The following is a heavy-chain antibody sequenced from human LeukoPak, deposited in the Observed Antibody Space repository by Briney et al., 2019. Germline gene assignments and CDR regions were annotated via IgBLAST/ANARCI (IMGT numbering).Heavy chain of an antibody. CDR3: ARDRSISAADYYFDS. Sequence: GGSLRLSCAASGFTVSSNYMSWVRQAPGKGLEGVSIIYSGGSTYYADSVRGRFTISRDNSKNTLYLQMNSLRAEDTAVYYCARDRSISAADYYFDSWGQGTLVTVSS. CDR1: GFTVSSNY. CDR2: IYSGGST. V-gene: IGHV3-66*01. D-gene: IGHD6-13*01. J-gene: IGHJ4*02.